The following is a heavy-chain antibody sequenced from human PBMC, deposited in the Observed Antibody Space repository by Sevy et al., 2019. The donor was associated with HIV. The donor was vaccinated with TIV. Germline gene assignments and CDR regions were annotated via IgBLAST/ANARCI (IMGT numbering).Heavy chain of an antibody. Sequence: SETLSLTCTVSGGAISSNKYYWGWIRQPPGKGLEWFGSIFYSGTTYYNPSLKSRVTISAGTSKNQFSLGLSSVTAAETAVYYCASGYDWNGFDYWGQGTLVTVSS. J-gene: IGHJ4*02. CDR1: GGAISSNKYY. CDR2: IFYSGTT. V-gene: IGHV4-39*01. D-gene: IGHD5-12*01. CDR3: ASGYDWNGFDY.